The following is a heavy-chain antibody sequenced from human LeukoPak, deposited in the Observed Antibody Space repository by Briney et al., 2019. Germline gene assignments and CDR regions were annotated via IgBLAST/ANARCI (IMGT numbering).Heavy chain of an antibody. D-gene: IGHD3-10*01. V-gene: IGHV4-34*01. J-gene: IGHJ1*01. Sequence: SETLSLTCAVYGGSFSGYYWSWIRQPPGKGLEWIGEINHSGSTNYNPSLKSRVTISVDTSKNQFSLKLSSVTAADTAVYYCARSLVGVLLWFGELSPEYFQHWGQGTLVTVSS. CDR1: GGSFSGYY. CDR2: INHSGST. CDR3: ARSLVGVLLWFGELSPEYFQH.